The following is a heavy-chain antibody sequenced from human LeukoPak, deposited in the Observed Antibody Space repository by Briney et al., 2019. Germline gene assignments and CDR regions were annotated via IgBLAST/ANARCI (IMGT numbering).Heavy chain of an antibody. CDR1: GYTFTNYA. CDR3: ARTSAYGSNWHSY. CDR2: ISVYNANT. J-gene: IGHJ4*02. Sequence: GASVKVSCKASGYTFTNYAISWVRQAPGQGLEWMGWISVYNANTNDAQKFQGRVTVTTDTSTNTAYMELRSLRSDDTAVYYCARTSAYGSNWHSYWGQGTLVTVSS. V-gene: IGHV1-18*01. D-gene: IGHD1-7*01.